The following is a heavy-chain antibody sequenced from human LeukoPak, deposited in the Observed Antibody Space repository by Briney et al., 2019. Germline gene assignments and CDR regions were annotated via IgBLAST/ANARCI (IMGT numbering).Heavy chain of an antibody. D-gene: IGHD6-6*01. CDR2: IYHSGST. J-gene: IGHJ4*02. CDR1: GGSISSSSYY. V-gene: IGHV4-39*07. CDR3: ARGSSSPLYFDY. Sequence: SETLSLTCTVSGGSISSSSYYWGWIRQPPGKGLEWIGSIYHSGSTYYNPSLKSRVTISVDTSKNQFSLKLSSVTAADTAVYYCARGSSSPLYFDYWGQGTLVTVSS.